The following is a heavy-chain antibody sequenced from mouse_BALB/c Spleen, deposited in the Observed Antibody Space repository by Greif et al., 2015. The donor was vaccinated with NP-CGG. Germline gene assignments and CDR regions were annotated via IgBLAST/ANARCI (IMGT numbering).Heavy chain of an antibody. CDR1: GFTFSSYY. CDR2: INSNGGST. J-gene: IGHJ4*01. V-gene: IGHV5-6-2*01. CDR3: ARGGLYAMDY. Sequence: EVMLVESGGGLVKLGGSLKLSCAASGFTFSSYYMSWVRQTPEKRLELVAAINSNGGSTYYPDTVKGRFTISRDNAKNTLYLQMSSLKSEDTALYYCARGGLYAMDYWGQGTSVTVSS.